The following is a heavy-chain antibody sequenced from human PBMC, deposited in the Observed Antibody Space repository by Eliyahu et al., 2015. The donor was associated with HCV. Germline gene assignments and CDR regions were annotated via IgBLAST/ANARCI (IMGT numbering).Heavy chain of an antibody. Sequence: QVQLVESGGGVVQPGRSLRLSCAASGFTFSSYGXXWVRQAPGKGLEWVAVIWYDGSNKYYADSVKGRFTISRDNSKNTLYLQMNSLRAEDTAVYYCARDGGSRVLIGYSNPGEHFDYWGQGTLVTVSS. CDR2: IWYDGSNK. D-gene: IGHD4-11*01. CDR1: GFTFSSYG. V-gene: IGHV3-33*01. CDR3: ARDGGSRVLIGYSNPGEHFDY. J-gene: IGHJ4*02.